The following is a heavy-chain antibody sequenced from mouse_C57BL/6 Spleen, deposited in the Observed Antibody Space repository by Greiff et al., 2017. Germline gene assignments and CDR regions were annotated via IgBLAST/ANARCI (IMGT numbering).Heavy chain of an antibody. CDR3: TTNYGSSYVWYFDV. D-gene: IGHD1-1*01. J-gene: IGHJ1*03. CDR2: IDPEDGDT. CDR1: GFNIKDYY. Sequence: EVQLQQSGAELVRPGASVKLSCTASGFNIKDYYMHWVKQRPEQGLEWIGRIDPEDGDTEYAPKFQGKATMTADTSSNTAYLQLSSLTSEYTAVYYCTTNYGSSYVWYFDVWGTGTTVTVSS. V-gene: IGHV14-1*01.